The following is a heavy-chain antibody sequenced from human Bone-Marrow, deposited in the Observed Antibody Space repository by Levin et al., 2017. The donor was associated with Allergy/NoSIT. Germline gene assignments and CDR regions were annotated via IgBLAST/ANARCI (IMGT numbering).Heavy chain of an antibody. V-gene: IGHV3-53*01. J-gene: IGHJ6*02. D-gene: IGHD3-10*01. CDR1: GFTISSNY. Sequence: PSETLSLTCAASGFTISSNYMSWVRQAPGKGLEWVSVIYSGGSTYYADSVKGRFTISRDNSKNTLYLQMNSLRAEDTAVYYCARDLGNHMVRGQTKPNYYYYGMDVWGQGTTVTVSS. CDR3: ARDLGNHMVRGQTKPNYYYYGMDV. CDR2: IYSGGST.